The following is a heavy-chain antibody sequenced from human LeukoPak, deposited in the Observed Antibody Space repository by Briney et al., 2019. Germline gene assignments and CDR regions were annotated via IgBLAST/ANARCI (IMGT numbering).Heavy chain of an antibody. CDR3: AKGRYYTSGSDAFDI. Sequence: GGSLRLSCAASGFTFSSYAMSWVRQAPGGGLEWVSAVSGSGGNTFYADSVKGRFTISRDNSKNTLYLQMNSLRAEDTAVYYCAKGRYYTSGSDAFDIWGQGTMVTVSS. CDR1: GFTFSSYA. J-gene: IGHJ3*02. CDR2: VSGSGGNT. V-gene: IGHV3-23*01. D-gene: IGHD3-10*01.